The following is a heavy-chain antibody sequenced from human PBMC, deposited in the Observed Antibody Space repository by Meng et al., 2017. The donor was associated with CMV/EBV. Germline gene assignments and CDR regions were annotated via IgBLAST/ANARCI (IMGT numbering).Heavy chain of an antibody. Sequence: GESLKISCAASGFTFSDYYMSWIRQAPGKGLEWVSYISSSGSTIYYADSVKGRFTISRDNAKNSLYLQMNSLRAEDTAVYYCARGGDFWSGQFSLVYYGMDVWGQGTTVTVSS. CDR3: ARGGDFWSGQFSLVYYGMDV. D-gene: IGHD3-3*01. V-gene: IGHV3-11*01. CDR2: ISSSGSTI. J-gene: IGHJ6*02. CDR1: GFTFSDYY.